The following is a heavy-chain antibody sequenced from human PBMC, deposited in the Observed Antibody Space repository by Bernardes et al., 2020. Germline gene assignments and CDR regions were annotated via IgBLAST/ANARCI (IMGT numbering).Heavy chain of an antibody. J-gene: IGHJ6*02. Sequence: ASVKVSCKASGYTFTSYGISWVRQAPEQGLEWMGWISAYNGNTNYAQKLQGRVTMTTDTSTSTAYMELRSLRSDDTAVYYCARGTPYQGTPYYYYYYGMDVWGQGTTVTVSS. V-gene: IGHV1-18*04. CDR2: ISAYNGNT. CDR1: GYTFTSYG. CDR3: ARGTPYQGTPYYYYYYGMDV. D-gene: IGHD1-1*01.